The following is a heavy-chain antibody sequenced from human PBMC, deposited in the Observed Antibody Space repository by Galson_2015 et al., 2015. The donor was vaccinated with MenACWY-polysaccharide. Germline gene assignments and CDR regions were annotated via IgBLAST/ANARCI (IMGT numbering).Heavy chain of an antibody. V-gene: IGHV4-30-4*01. D-gene: IGHD1-26*01. CDR1: GGSISSGDSY. CDR2: IYYSGRT. CDR3: ARVEKYSGSYYILH. J-gene: IGHJ4*02. Sequence: SGGSISSGDSYWSWIRQSPGKGLEWIGYIYYSGRTNYSPSLKSRATVSLDTSKNQFSLKLSSVTAADTAVYYCARVEKYSGSYYILHWGQGTLVTVSS.